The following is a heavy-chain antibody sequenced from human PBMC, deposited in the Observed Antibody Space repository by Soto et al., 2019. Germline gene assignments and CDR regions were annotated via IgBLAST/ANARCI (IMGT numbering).Heavy chain of an antibody. CDR3: ARDPSEGRVGNWFES. CDR1: GFTFSRYG. V-gene: IGHV3-21*06. J-gene: IGHJ5*01. CDR2: ISSSTSYV. D-gene: IGHD2-2*01. Sequence: GGSLRLSCAASGFTFSRYGMNWLRQAPGKGLEWVASISSSTSYVYYADSVKGRFSTSRDNAKNILYLEMYALRTEDTAVYYCARDPSEGRVGNWFESWGQGTLVTVS.